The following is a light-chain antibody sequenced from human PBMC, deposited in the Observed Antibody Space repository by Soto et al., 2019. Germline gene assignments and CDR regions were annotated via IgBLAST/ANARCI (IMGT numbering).Light chain of an antibody. V-gene: IGKV1-39*01. CDR3: QQSYNMPWT. Sequence: DILMTHSPSSLSSSVGDIVTITCLASQSISNYLNWYQQRTGKAPNLLIYAASTLQSGVPSRLSGSGSGTGFTLTISSLQPEDFATYFCQQSYNMPWTFGQGTKVDIK. CDR1: QSISNY. CDR2: AAS. J-gene: IGKJ1*01.